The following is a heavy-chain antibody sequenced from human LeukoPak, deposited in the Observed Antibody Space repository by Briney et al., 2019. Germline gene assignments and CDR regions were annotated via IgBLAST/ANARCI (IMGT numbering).Heavy chain of an antibody. D-gene: IGHD2-2*01. CDR1: GFTLSSYW. CDR2: ISSDGGNT. Sequence: GGSLRLSCAASGFTLSSYWMHWVRHAPGKGLVWVSCISSDGGNTSYADSVKGRFTISRDNAKNTLYLQMNSLRAADTAEYYCTTGKYHVFDIWGARTTGALSS. J-gene: IGHJ3*02. CDR3: TTGKYHVFDI. V-gene: IGHV3-74*01.